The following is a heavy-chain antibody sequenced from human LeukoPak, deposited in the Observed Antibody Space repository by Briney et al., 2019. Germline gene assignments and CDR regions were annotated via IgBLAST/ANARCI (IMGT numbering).Heavy chain of an antibody. D-gene: IGHD3-3*01. CDR1: GGSISSYY. Sequence: PSETLSLTCTVSGGSISSYYWSWIRQPPGKGLEWIGYIYYSGSTNYNPSLKSRVTISVDTSKNQFSLKLSSVTAADTAVYYCASRNPFWSGYCVGNAFDIWGQGTMVTVSS. CDR3: ASRNPFWSGYCVGNAFDI. CDR2: IYYSGST. V-gene: IGHV4-59*01. J-gene: IGHJ3*02.